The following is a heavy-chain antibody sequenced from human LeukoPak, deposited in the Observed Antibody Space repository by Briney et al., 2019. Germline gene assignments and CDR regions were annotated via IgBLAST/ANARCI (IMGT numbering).Heavy chain of an antibody. D-gene: IGHD2-2*01. CDR2: INPNSGGT. CDR1: GYTFIDYY. V-gene: IGHV1-2*02. CDR3: ARDKSCSTSSCGNSHMDV. J-gene: IGHJ6*03. Sequence: ASVKVSCKASGYTFIDYYMHWVRQAPGQGLEWMGWINPNSGGTKYAQKFQGRVTMTRDTSIGTAYMELSGVRYDDTAVYYCARDKSCSTSSCGNSHMDVWGKGTTVTVSS.